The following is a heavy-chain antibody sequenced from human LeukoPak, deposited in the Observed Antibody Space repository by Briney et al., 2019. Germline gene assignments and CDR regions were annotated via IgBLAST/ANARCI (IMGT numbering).Heavy chain of an antibody. CDR3: ARGHSVRTGVYYCYYMDV. CDR1: GGSISSSSYY. V-gene: IGHV4-39*07. Sequence: SETLSLTCTVSGGSISSSSYYWSWIRQPPGKGLEWIGEINHSGSTNYNPSLKSRVTISVDTSKNQFSLKLSSVTAADTAVYYCARGHSVRTGVYYCYYMDVWGKGTTVTVSS. D-gene: IGHD3-10*01. CDR2: INHSGST. J-gene: IGHJ6*03.